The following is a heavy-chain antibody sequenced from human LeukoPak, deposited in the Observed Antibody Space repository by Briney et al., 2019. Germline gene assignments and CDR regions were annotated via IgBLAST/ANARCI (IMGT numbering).Heavy chain of an antibody. J-gene: IGHJ5*02. CDR3: ARDPGRYSSSFWFDP. CDR1: GYTFTSYY. CDR2: INPSGGST. Sequence: GASVKVSCKASGYTFTSYYMHWVRQAPGQGLEWMGIINPSGGSTSYAQKFQGRVTMTRDTSISTAYMELSRLRSDDTAVYYCARDPGRYSSSFWFDPWGQGTLVTVSS. D-gene: IGHD6-6*01. V-gene: IGHV1-46*01.